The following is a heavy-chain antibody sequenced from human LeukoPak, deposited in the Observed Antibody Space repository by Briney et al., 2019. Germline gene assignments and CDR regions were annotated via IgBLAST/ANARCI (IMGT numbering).Heavy chain of an antibody. Sequence: PGGSLRLSCAASGFTFSSYGMHWVRQAPGKGLEWVAFIRYDGSNKYYADSVKGRFTISRDNSKNTLYLQMNSLRAEDTAVYYCAKAGITVTSGFEYWGQGTLVTVSS. CDR3: AKAGITVTSGFEY. J-gene: IGHJ4*02. CDR1: GFTFSSYG. CDR2: IRYDGSNK. V-gene: IGHV3-30*02. D-gene: IGHD4-17*01.